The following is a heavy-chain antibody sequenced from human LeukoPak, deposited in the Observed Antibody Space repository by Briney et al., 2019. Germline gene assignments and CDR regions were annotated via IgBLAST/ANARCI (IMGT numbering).Heavy chain of an antibody. J-gene: IGHJ5*02. V-gene: IGHV1-2*02. CDR1: GYTFTGYY. CDR3: ARDPAYSSGWYHNWFDP. CDR2: INPNSGGT. D-gene: IGHD6-19*01. Sequence: GASVKVSCKASGYTFTGYYMHWVRQAPGQGLEWMGWINPNSGGTNYAQKFQGRVTMTRDTSISTAYMELSRLRSDDTAVYYCARDPAYSSGWYHNWFDPWGQGTLVTVSS.